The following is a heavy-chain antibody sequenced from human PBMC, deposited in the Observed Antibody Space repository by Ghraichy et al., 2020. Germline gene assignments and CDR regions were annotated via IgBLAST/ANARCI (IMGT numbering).Heavy chain of an antibody. Sequence: GESLNISCAASGFTFSSYTMNWVRQAPGKGLEWVSSISSGGSHIYYADSVKGRFTISRDNAKNSLFLQMNNLRAEDTAVYSCARDFVRPPVAWGQGTLVTVSS. CDR2: ISSGGSHI. J-gene: IGHJ4*02. D-gene: IGHD6-19*01. CDR1: GFTFSSYT. V-gene: IGHV3-21*01. CDR3: ARDFVRPPVA.